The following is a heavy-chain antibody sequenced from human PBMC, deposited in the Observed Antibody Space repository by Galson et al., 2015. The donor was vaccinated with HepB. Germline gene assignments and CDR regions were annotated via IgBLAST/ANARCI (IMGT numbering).Heavy chain of an antibody. J-gene: IGHJ4*02. V-gene: IGHV5-51*01. CDR3: ARVILGIAAYDFDS. CDR2: IYPGDSDT. Sequence: SGAEVKQPGESLKISCKGSGYRFSHYWIGWVRQMPGKGLEWMGSIYPGDSDTRYRPSFQGPVTISADKSNTTASRQWSSLKASDTAMYYCARVILGIAAYDFDSWGQGILVTVSS. CDR1: GYRFSHYW. D-gene: IGHD3-3*02.